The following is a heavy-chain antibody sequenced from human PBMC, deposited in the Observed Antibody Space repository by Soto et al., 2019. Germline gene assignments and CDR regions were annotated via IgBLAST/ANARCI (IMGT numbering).Heavy chain of an antibody. CDR2: IYYSGST. V-gene: IGHV4-61*01. CDR3: ARDVTRIHRELLLYYGMDV. D-gene: IGHD3-22*01. CDR1: GGSVSSGSYY. J-gene: IGHJ6*02. Sequence: SETLSLSCTVSGGSVSSGSYYWTWIRQPPGKGLEWIGYIYYSGSTNYNPSLKSRVTISLDTSNNQFSLRLSSVTAADTAVYYCARDVTRIHRELLLYYGMDVWGQGTTVTVSS.